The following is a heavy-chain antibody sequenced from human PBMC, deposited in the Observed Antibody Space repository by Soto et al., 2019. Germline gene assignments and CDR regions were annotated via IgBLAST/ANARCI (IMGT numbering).Heavy chain of an antibody. Sequence: QVQLVESGGGVVQPGRSLRLSCAASGFTFSSYGMHWVRQAPGKGLEWVAVISYDGSNKYYADSVKGRFTISRDNSKNTLYLQMNSLSAEDTAVYYCAKDREVATIGGYFDYWGQGTLVTVSS. CDR1: GFTFSSYG. CDR3: AKDREVATIGGYFDY. J-gene: IGHJ4*02. D-gene: IGHD5-12*01. V-gene: IGHV3-30*18. CDR2: ISYDGSNK.